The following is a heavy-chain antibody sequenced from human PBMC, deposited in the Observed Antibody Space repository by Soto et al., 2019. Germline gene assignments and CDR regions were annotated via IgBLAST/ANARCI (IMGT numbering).Heavy chain of an antibody. CDR2: ISYDGSNK. D-gene: IGHD3-3*01. Sequence: QVQLVESGGGVVQPGRSLRLSCAASGFTFSSYAMHWVRQAPGKGLEWVAVISYDGSNKYYAASVKGRFTISRDNSKNTLYLQMNSMRAEYTAVYYCARVQEDYDFWSGYPTRSNYYFDYWGQGTLVTVSS. CDR3: ARVQEDYDFWSGYPTRSNYYFDY. CDR1: GFTFSSYA. J-gene: IGHJ4*02. V-gene: IGHV3-30-3*01.